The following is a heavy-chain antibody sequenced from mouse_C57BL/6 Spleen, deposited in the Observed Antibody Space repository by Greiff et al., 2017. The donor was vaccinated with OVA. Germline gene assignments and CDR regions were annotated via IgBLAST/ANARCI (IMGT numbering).Heavy chain of an antibody. Sequence: EVMLVESEGGLVKPGSSPKLSCTASGFTFSDYYMAWVRQVPEKGLEWVANINYDGSSTYYLDSLKSRFIISRDNAKDILYLQLSSLKSEDTATYYCARAIYCSYAMDYWGQGTSVTVSS. V-gene: IGHV5-16*01. J-gene: IGHJ4*01. CDR2: INYDGSST. D-gene: IGHD1-1*01. CDR3: ARAIYCSYAMDY. CDR1: GFTFSDYY.